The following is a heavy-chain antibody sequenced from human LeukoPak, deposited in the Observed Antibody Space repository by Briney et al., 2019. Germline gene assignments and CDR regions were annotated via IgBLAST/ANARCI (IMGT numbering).Heavy chain of an antibody. V-gene: IGHV4-59*01. CDR1: GASFSSYY. CDR2: IYYTGST. J-gene: IGHJ4*02. CDR3: ARDGYGVTVDY. Sequence: SETLSLTCTVSGASFSSYYWTWIRQPPGRGLEWIGYIYYTGSTNYNPSLKSRVTMSVDPSKNQFSLKLSPVTAADTAVYYCARDGYGVTVDYWGQGTLVTVSS. D-gene: IGHD5-18*01.